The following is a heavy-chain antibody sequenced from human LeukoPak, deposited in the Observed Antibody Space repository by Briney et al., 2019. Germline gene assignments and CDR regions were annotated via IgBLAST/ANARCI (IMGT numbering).Heavy chain of an antibody. J-gene: IGHJ4*02. CDR1: GGSFTDSY. V-gene: IGHV4-34*01. CDR3: AKRSGWYPRWAYFDY. CDR2: INHSGTT. D-gene: IGHD6-19*01. Sequence: SETLSLTCVVSGGSFTDSYWTWIRQPPGKGLEWIGEINHSGTTNYKPSLKSRATISVDTSKNQFSLRLTSVTAADTAVYYCAKRSGWYPRWAYFDYWGQGTLVTVSA.